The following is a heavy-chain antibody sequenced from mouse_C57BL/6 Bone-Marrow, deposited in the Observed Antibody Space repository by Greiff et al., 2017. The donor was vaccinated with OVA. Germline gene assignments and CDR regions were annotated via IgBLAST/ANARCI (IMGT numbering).Heavy chain of an antibody. CDR1: GFSLTSYA. V-gene: IGHV2-9-1*01. Sequence: VKLVESGPGLAAPSQSLSITCTVSGFSLTSYAISWVRQPPGKGLEWLGVIWTGGGTNYNSALQSRLSISKDNSKSQVVLKMNSLQTDDTARYYCATYSNYSYWGQGTLVTVSA. CDR3: ATYSNYSY. J-gene: IGHJ3*01. D-gene: IGHD2-5*01. CDR2: IWTGGGT.